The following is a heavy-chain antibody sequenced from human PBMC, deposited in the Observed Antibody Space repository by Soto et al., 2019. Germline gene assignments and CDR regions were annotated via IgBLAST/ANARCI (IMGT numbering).Heavy chain of an antibody. Sequence: GGSLRLSCAASGFTFSSYGMHWVRQAPGKGLEWVAVISYDGSNKYYADSVKGRFTISRDNSKNTLYLQMNSLRAEDTAVYYCAKASCSGGSCYLVGAFDIWGQGTMVTVSS. V-gene: IGHV3-30*18. D-gene: IGHD2-15*01. CDR2: ISYDGSNK. CDR1: GFTFSSYG. CDR3: AKASCSGGSCYLVGAFDI. J-gene: IGHJ3*02.